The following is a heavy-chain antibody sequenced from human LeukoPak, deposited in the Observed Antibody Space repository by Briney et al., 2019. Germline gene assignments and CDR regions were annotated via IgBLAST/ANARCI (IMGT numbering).Heavy chain of an antibody. CDR3: ARYTLEYYYDSSGYYFTPYYYYGMDV. CDR2: IKQGGSEK. Sequence: QPGGSLRLSCAASGFTFSSYWMSWVRQAPGKGLEWVANIKQGGSEKYYVDSVKGRFTTSRDNAKNSLYLQMNSLRAEDTAVYYCARYTLEYYYDSSGYYFTPYYYYGMDVWGQGTTVTVSS. D-gene: IGHD3-22*01. J-gene: IGHJ6*02. V-gene: IGHV3-7*01. CDR1: GFTFSSYW.